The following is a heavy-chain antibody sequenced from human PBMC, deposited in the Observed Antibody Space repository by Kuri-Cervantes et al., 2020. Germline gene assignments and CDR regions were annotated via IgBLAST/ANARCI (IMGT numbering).Heavy chain of an antibody. CDR1: GYTFTDYY. D-gene: IGHD2-15*01. J-gene: IGHJ4*02. Sequence: ASVKVSCKASGYTFTDYYLHWVRQAPGQGLEWMAWINTNSGGTNYAQKFQGRVAMTRDTSISTAYMELSSLRSEDTAVYYCARVWRYCSGGSCYLPGYWGQGTLVTVSS. CDR3: ARVWRYCSGGSCYLPGY. CDR2: INTNSGGT. V-gene: IGHV1-2*02.